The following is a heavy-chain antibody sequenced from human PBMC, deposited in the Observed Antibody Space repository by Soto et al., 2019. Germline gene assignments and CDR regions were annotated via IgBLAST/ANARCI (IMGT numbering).Heavy chain of an antibody. CDR1: GYSFTSYW. J-gene: IGHJ4*02. V-gene: IGHV5-10-1*01. CDR2: IDPSDSYT. CDR3: ARHLREFGTVLMVYAKSNLYYFDY. Sequence: PGESLKISCKGSGYSFTSYWISWVRQMPGKGLEWMGRIDPSDSYTNYSPSFQGHVTISADKSISTAYLQWSSLKASDTAMYYCARHLREFGTVLMVYAKSNLYYFDYWGQGTLVTVSS. D-gene: IGHD2-8*01.